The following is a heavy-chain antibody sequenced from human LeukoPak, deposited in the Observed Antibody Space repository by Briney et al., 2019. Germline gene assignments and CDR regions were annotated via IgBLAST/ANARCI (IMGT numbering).Heavy chain of an antibody. V-gene: IGHV3-23*01. D-gene: IGHD5-18*01. CDR1: GFTFSSYA. CDR2: ISGGGGGT. CDR3: ALLGYSYGSFDY. J-gene: IGHJ4*02. Sequence: PGGSLRLSCAASGFTFSSYAMSWVRQAPGKGLDWVSTISGGGGGTYYADSVKGRFTISRDNSKNTLYLQMNSLRAEDTAVYYCALLGYSYGSFDYWGQGTLVTVSS.